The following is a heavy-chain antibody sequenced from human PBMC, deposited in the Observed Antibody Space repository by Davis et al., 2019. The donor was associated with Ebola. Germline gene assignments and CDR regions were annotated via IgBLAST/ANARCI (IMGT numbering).Heavy chain of an antibody. CDR2: ISAYNGNT. Sequence: ASVKVSCKASGYTFTSYGISWVRQAPGQGLEWMGWISAYNGNTNYAQKLQGRVTMTTDTSTSTAYMELRSLRSDDTAVYYCATAPRGDYDSSGYLSPYYYYGMDVWGQGTTVTVSS. V-gene: IGHV1-18*01. D-gene: IGHD3-22*01. CDR3: ATAPRGDYDSSGYLSPYYYYGMDV. CDR1: GYTFTSYG. J-gene: IGHJ6*02.